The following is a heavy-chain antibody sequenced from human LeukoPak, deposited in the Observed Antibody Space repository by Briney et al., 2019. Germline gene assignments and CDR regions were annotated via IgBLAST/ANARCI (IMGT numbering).Heavy chain of an antibody. J-gene: IGHJ5*02. V-gene: IGHV4-61*02. CDR3: ARGGSLGIAA. Sequence: PSETLSPTCTVSGGSISSDSYFWNWIRQPAGKGLEWIGRIYTSGSTNYNPSLKSRVTISVYTSKNQFSLKLSSVTAADTAVYYCARGGSLGIAAWGQGTLVTVSS. D-gene: IGHD6-13*01. CDR2: IYTSGST. CDR1: GGSISSDSYF.